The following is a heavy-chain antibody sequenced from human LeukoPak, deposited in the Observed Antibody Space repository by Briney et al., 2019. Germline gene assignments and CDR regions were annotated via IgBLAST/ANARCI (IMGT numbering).Heavy chain of an antibody. CDR3: ARIPYCSSTSCYASFYYFDY. CDR1: GFTFSDYY. Sequence: GGSLRLSCAASGFTFSDYYMSWIRQAPGKGLEWVSYISSSGSTIYYADSVKGRFTISRDNAKNSLYLQMNSLRAEDTAVYYCARIPYCSSTSCYASFYYFDYWGQGTLVTVSS. V-gene: IGHV3-11*04. CDR2: ISSSGSTI. D-gene: IGHD2-2*01. J-gene: IGHJ4*02.